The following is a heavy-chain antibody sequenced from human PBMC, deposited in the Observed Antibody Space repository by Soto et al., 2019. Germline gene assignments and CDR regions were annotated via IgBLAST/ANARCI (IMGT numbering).Heavy chain of an antibody. CDR1: GYTFTSYY. V-gene: IGHV1-46*03. Sequence: ASVKVSCKASGYTFTSYYMHWVRQAPGQGLEWMGIINPSGGSTSYAQKFQGRVTMTRDTSTSTVYMELSSLRSEDTAGYYCAKGGLRFATALDFDYWGQGTLVTVSS. D-gene: IGHD5-12*01. CDR3: AKGGLRFATALDFDY. J-gene: IGHJ4*02. CDR2: INPSGGST.